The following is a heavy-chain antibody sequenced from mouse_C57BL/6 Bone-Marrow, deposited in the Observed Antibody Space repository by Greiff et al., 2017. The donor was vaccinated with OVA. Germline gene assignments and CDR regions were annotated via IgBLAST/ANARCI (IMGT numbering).Heavy chain of an antibody. CDR3: ARGNYFSFAY. Sequence: EVKLQQSGPELVKPGASVKIPCKASGYTFTDYHMDWVKQSHGKSLEWIGDINPNNGGTIYNQKFKGKATLTVDKSSSTAYMELRSLTSEDTAVYYCARGNYFSFAYWGQGTLVTVSA. CDR1: GYTFTDYH. D-gene: IGHD1-1*01. CDR2: INPNNGGT. J-gene: IGHJ3*01. V-gene: IGHV1-18*01.